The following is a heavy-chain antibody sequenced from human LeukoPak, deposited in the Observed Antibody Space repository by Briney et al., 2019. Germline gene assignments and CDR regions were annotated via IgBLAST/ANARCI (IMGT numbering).Heavy chain of an antibody. D-gene: IGHD5-12*01. CDR1: GGSFSGYY. J-gene: IGHJ4*02. Sequence: PSETLSLTCAVYGGSFSGYYWSWIRQPPGKGLEWIGEINHSGSTNYNPSLKSRVTISVDTSKNQFSLKLSSVTAADTAVYYCARVAEMATITSYLDYWGQGTLVTVSS. CDR3: ARVAEMATITSYLDY. CDR2: INHSGST. V-gene: IGHV4-34*01.